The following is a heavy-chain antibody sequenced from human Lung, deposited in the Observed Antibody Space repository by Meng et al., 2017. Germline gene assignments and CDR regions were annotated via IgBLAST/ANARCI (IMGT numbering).Heavy chain of an antibody. Sequence: QGQLVQSGAGGKKPWASVKVSCKASGYTFPDYWLHWVRRAPGQGLEWMGRINPKSGDTHYAQRFQGRVTMTGDTSISTAYMELSGLRSDDTAMYYCARDEDISAAGKLFGDYWGQGTLVTVSS. D-gene: IGHD6-13*01. CDR1: GYTFPDYW. CDR3: ARDEDISAAGKLFGDY. J-gene: IGHJ4*02. V-gene: IGHV1-2*06. CDR2: INPKSGDT.